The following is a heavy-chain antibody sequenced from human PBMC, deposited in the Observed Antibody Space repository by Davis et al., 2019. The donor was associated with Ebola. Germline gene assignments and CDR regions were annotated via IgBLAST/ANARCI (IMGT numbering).Heavy chain of an antibody. CDR1: GGSISSYY. V-gene: IGHV4-59*12. CDR2: IYYSGST. D-gene: IGHD4-17*01. CDR3: ARGDYGDYDCWFDP. J-gene: IGHJ5*02. Sequence: PSETLSLTCTVSGGSISSYYWSWIRQPPGKGLEWIGYIYYSGSTNYNPSLKSRVTISVDTSKNQFSLKLSSVTAADTAVYYCARGDYGDYDCWFDPWGQGTLVTVSS.